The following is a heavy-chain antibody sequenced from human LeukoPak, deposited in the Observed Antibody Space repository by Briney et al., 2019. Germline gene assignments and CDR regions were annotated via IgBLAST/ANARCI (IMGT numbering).Heavy chain of an antibody. V-gene: IGHV1-18*01. D-gene: IGHD6-19*01. J-gene: IGHJ4*02. CDR3: ARDADSSGWYYFDY. CDR2: ISAYNGNT. Sequence: ASVKVSCKASGYTFTSYGISWVRQAPGQGLEWMGWISAYNGNTNYAQKLQGRVTMTTDTSTGTAYMELGSLRSDDTAVYYCARDADSSGWYYFDYWGQGTLVTVSS. CDR1: GYTFTSYG.